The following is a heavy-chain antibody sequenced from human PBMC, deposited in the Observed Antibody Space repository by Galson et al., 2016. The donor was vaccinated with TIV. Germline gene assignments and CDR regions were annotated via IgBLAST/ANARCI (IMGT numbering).Heavy chain of an antibody. Sequence: SLRLSCAASGFIFRRYGMNWVRQAPGKGLERVSTISSSSDYRFYADSVKGRFTISRDNARNSLHLQINSLRVEDTAVYYCARDRDYYDSSSYSPDAFDMWGQGTMVTVSS. CDR1: GFIFRRYG. CDR2: ISSSSDYR. D-gene: IGHD3-22*01. V-gene: IGHV3-21*01. J-gene: IGHJ3*02. CDR3: ARDRDYYDSSSYSPDAFDM.